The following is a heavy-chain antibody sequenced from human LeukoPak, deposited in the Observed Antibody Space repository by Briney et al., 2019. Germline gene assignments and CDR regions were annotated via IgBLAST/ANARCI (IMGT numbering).Heavy chain of an antibody. CDR2: IYSSGST. J-gene: IGHJ5*02. CDR3: ARARPPIGDCSGGSCSHVNYNWFDP. Sequence: SETLSLTCTVSGGSISSYYWSWIRQPPGKGLEWIGYIYSSGSTNYNPSLKSRVTISVDTSNNQFSLNLNSVTAADTAVYYCARARPPIGDCSGGSCSHVNYNWFDPWGQGTLVTVSS. CDR1: GGSISSYY. D-gene: IGHD2-15*01. V-gene: IGHV4-59*01.